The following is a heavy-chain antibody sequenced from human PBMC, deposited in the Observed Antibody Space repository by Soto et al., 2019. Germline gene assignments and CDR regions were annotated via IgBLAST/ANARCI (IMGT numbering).Heavy chain of an antibody. Sequence: EVQLVESGGGLVQPGGSLRLSCTASGFTFSSYHMNWVRQAPGKGLEWISLIGSSGDKYYVDSVKGRFTISRDNDKNSLFVQMNSLRDEDTAVYYCAEDRGGAGWPLFDYWGQGTVVTVSS. D-gene: IGHD6-19*01. V-gene: IGHV3-48*02. J-gene: IGHJ4*02. CDR2: IGSSGDK. CDR3: AEDRGGAGWPLFDY. CDR1: GFTFSSYH.